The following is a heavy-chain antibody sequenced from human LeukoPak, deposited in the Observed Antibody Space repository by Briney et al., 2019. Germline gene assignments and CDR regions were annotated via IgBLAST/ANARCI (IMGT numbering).Heavy chain of an antibody. Sequence: PGGSLRLSCAASGFTFSSYWMSWVRQAPGKGLEWVANIKQDGSEKYYVDSVKGRFTISRDNAKNSLYLQMNSLRAEDTAVYYCAKEFAEPHTAMVPGAFDIWGQGTMVTVSS. J-gene: IGHJ3*02. CDR3: AKEFAEPHTAMVPGAFDI. CDR1: GFTFSSYW. V-gene: IGHV3-7*01. CDR2: IKQDGSEK. D-gene: IGHD5-18*01.